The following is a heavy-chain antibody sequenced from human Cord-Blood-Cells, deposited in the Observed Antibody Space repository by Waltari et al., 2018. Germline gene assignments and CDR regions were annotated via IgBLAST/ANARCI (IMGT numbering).Heavy chain of an antibody. CDR3: AREDCSSTSCYDY. J-gene: IGHJ4*02. D-gene: IGHD2-2*01. Sequence: EVQLVESVGGLVQPGGSLRLSCAAPGFTVSSNYISLARQAPGKGLEWVSVIYSGGSTYYADSVKGRFTISRHNSKNTLYLQMNSLRAEDTAVYYCAREDCSSTSCYDYWGQGTLVTVSS. CDR1: GFTVSSNY. V-gene: IGHV3-53*04. CDR2: IYSGGST.